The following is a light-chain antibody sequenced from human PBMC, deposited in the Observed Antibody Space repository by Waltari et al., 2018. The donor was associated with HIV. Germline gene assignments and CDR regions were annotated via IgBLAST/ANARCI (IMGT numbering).Light chain of an antibody. CDR3: EAWDSTLKETL. CDR2: RNY. V-gene: IGLV1-47*01. CDR1: TSNIETQW. J-gene: IGLJ3*02. Sequence: QSVPTQPPFASGTPGQTVTISCSGSTSNIETQWVYWYQQLPGTAPKLLIYRNYKLPSGFPERFSVSKSGASASLVISGLRSEDEADYYCEAWDSTLKETLFGGGTKLTVL.